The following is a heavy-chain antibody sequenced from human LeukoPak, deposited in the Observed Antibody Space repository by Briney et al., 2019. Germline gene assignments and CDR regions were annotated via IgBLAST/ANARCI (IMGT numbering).Heavy chain of an antibody. CDR2: VYYTGST. CDR3: ARHFAYSGCSYFSY. J-gene: IGHJ4*02. CDR1: GGSFSNYY. D-gene: IGHD6-6*01. V-gene: IGHV4-59*08. Sequence: SETLSLTCSVSGGSFSNYYWSWIRQPPGKGLEWIGYVYYTGSTNYNPSLKSGVTMFEDKTKNQFSLRLYSLTLAHTPVYFSARHFAYSGCSYFSYWGQGSLVSLSS.